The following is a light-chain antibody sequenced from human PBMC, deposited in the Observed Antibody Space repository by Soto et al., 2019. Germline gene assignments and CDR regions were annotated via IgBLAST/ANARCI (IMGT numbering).Light chain of an antibody. V-gene: IGKV1-13*02. J-gene: IGKJ2*02. CDR3: QQFNSYPCT. CDR1: QGISSA. Sequence: AIQLTQSPSSLSASVGDRVTITCRASQGISSALAWYQQKPGKAPKLLIYDASSLESGVPSRFSGSGSGTDFPLPISSLQPEDFATYYCQQFNSYPCTFGQGTKLEIK. CDR2: DAS.